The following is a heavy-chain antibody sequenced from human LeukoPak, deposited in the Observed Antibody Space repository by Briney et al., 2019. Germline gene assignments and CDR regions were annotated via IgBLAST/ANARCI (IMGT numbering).Heavy chain of an antibody. CDR3: AKESPHLDY. Sequence: GGSLRLSCAASGFTFSNYAMSWVRQAPGKGLEWVSTISGSGVTTYYVDSVKGRFTISRDNSKNTLYLQMNSLRAEDTAIFYCAKESPHLDYWGQGTLVTVSS. J-gene: IGHJ4*02. CDR2: ISGSGVTT. CDR1: GFTFSNYA. V-gene: IGHV3-23*01.